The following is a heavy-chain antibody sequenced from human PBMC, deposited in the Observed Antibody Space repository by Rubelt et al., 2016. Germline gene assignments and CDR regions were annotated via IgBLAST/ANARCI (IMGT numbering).Heavy chain of an antibody. J-gene: IGHJ4*02. CDR2: IYYSGST. V-gene: IGHV4-31*01. CDR3: ARAGRRYYGSGSYWYFDY. Sequence: QVQLQESGPGLVKPSETLSLTCTVSGGSISSGGYYWSWIRQHPGKGLEWIGYIYYSGSTYYNPSLKGLVTIAVATSKNQFSRKLGSVTAADTAVYYCARAGRRYYGSGSYWYFDYWGQGTLVTVSS. CDR1: GGSISSGGYY. D-gene: IGHD3-10*01.